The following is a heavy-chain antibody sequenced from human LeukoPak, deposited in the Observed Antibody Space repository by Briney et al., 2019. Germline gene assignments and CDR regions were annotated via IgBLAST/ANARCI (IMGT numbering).Heavy chain of an antibody. CDR3: ARRSAHYYYYYMDV. Sequence: EASETLSLTCAVYGGSFSGYYWSWIRQPPGKGLEWIGEINHSGSTNYNPSLKSRVTISVDTSKNQFSLKLSSVTAADTAVYYCARRSAHYYYYYMDVWGKGTTVTISS. V-gene: IGHV4-34*01. J-gene: IGHJ6*03. CDR2: INHSGST. CDR1: GGSFSGYY.